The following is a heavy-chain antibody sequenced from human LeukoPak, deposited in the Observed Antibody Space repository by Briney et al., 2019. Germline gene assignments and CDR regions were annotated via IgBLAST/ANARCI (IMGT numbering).Heavy chain of an antibody. CDR3: ARERQAQSYPNWFDP. CDR1: GGTFSSYA. J-gene: IGHJ5*02. CDR2: IIPIFGTA. V-gene: IGHV1-69*13. D-gene: IGHD3-16*02. Sequence: ASVKVSCKASGGTFSSYAISWVRQAPGQGLEWMGGIIPIFGTANYAQKFQGRVTITADESTSTAYTELSSLRSEDTAVYYCARERQAQSYPNWFDPWGQGTLVTVSS.